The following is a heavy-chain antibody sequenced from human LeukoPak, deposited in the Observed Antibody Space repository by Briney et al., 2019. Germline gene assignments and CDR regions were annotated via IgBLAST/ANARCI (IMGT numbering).Heavy chain of an antibody. Sequence: SETLSLTCTVSGGSISSGSYYWSWIRQPAGKGLEWIGRIYTSGSTNYNPSLKSRVAISVDTSKNQFSLKLSSVTAADTAVYYCARDPHVYSGSPPGVLNWGQGTLVTVSS. CDR1: GGSISSGSYY. CDR2: IYTSGST. J-gene: IGHJ4*02. V-gene: IGHV4-61*02. D-gene: IGHD1-26*01. CDR3: ARDPHVYSGSPPGVLN.